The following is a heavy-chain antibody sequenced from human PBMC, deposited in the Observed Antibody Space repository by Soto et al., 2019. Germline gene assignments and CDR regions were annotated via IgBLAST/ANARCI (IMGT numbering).Heavy chain of an antibody. Sequence: GESLKISCKGSGYSFTSYWIGWVRQVPGKGLEWMGIIYSGDSDTRYSPSFQGQVTISADKSISTAYLQWSSLKASDTAMYYCARLSYYDSSGYYGPLDWWGQGTLVTVSS. J-gene: IGHJ4*02. CDR2: IYSGDSDT. CDR3: ARLSYYDSSGYYGPLDW. V-gene: IGHV5-51*01. CDR1: GYSFTSYW. D-gene: IGHD3-22*01.